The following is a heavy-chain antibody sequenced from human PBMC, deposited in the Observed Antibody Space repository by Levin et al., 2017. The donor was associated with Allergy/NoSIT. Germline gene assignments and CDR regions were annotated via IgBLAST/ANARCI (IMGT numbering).Heavy chain of an antibody. CDR2: IYYGGNT. Sequence: KPSETLSLTCTVSGGSISSSSYYWGWIRQPPGKGLEWIGSIYYGGNTYYNPSLKSRVTISLDTSKNQFSLKLRSVTAADTAIYYCAKCRGPDLVVAPTAVRGHRPPTDWGQGTLVTVSS. CDR1: GGSISSSSYY. CDR3: AKCRGPDLVVAPTAVRGHRPPTD. V-gene: IGHV4-39*07. J-gene: IGHJ4*02. D-gene: IGHD2-2*01.